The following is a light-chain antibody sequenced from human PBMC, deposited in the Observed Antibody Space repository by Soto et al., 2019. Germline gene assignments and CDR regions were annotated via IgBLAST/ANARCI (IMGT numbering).Light chain of an antibody. CDR1: QSVSNN. J-gene: IGKJ1*01. CDR2: GAS. V-gene: IGKV3-15*01. CDR3: QHYNNWPPWT. Sequence: EIVMTQSPVTLSVSPGERATLSCRASQSVSNNLAWYQQKPGQAPRLLIYGASTRATGIPARSSGSGSGTEFTLTISSLQSEDFAVYYCQHYNNWPPWTFGQGTKVEIK.